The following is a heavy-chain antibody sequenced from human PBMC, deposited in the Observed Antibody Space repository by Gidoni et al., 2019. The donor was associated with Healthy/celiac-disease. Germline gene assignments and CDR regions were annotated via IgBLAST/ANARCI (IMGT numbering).Heavy chain of an antibody. Sequence: EVQLLESGGGLVQPGGSLRLSCAASGFTFSSYAMSWVRQAPGKGLEWVSAISGSGGSTYYADSVKGRFTISRDKSKNTLYLQMNSLRAEDTAVYYCAKDGGLLWFGEVNDYWGQGTLVTVSS. D-gene: IGHD3-10*01. CDR1: GFTFSSYA. CDR2: ISGSGGST. CDR3: AKDGGLLWFGEVNDY. J-gene: IGHJ4*02. V-gene: IGHV3-23*01.